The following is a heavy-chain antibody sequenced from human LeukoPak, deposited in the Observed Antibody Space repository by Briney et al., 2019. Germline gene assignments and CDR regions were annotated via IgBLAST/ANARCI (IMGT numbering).Heavy chain of an antibody. CDR3: ARDHAADIVATGEDY. CDR2: ISYDGHYK. V-gene: IGHV3-30-3*01. J-gene: IGHJ4*02. CDR1: GFTFSNYA. D-gene: IGHD5-12*01. Sequence: GRSLRLSCAASGFTFSNYAMHWVRQAPGKGLEWVAVISYDGHYKYYADSVKGRFTISRDNSRNTMYPQMNSLRGEDTAVYYCARDHAADIVATGEDYWGQGTLVTVSS.